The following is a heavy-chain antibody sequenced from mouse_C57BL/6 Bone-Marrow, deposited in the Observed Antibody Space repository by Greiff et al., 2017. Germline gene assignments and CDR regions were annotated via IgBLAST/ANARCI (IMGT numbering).Heavy chain of an antibody. V-gene: IGHV5-15*01. CDR3: TRLLRGNFDY. CDR2: LSNLAYSI. Sequence: EVMLVESGGGLVQPGGSLKLSCAASGFTFSDYGMAWVRQAPRKGPEWVAFLSNLAYSIYYADPVTGRFTISRANAKNTLYLERSRLRSEYTAMYDCTRLLRGNFDYWGQGTTLTVSS. J-gene: IGHJ2*01. CDR1: GFTFSDYG. D-gene: IGHD1-1*01.